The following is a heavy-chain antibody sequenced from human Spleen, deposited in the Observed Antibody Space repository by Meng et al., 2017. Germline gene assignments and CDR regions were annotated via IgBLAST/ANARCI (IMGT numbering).Heavy chain of an antibody. D-gene: IGHD6-19*01. CDR3: TIYIRGHI. CDR2: ITTKANNYAT. V-gene: IGHV3-73*01. Sequence: GESLKISCAASGFIFSGSDIHWVRQASGKGLEWVGRITTKANNYATAYAASVKGRFSISRDDSKITSYLQMNSLKTEDSAVYYCTIYIRGHIWGQGTMVTVSS. J-gene: IGHJ3*02. CDR1: GFIFSGSD.